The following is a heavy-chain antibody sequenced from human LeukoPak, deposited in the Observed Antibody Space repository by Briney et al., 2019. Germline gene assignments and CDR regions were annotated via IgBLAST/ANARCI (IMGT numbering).Heavy chain of an antibody. J-gene: IGHJ4*02. V-gene: IGHV3-7*03. CDR2: IKEDGSEK. Sequence: GGSLRLSCAASGFTFSTYWMNWVRQAPGKELEWVAKIKEDGSEKFYVDSVRGRFTISRDNAKNSLYLQMNTLRAEDTAVYYCAREGSGLDYWGQGTLVTVSS. CDR3: AREGSGLDY. D-gene: IGHD2-15*01. CDR1: GFTFSTYW.